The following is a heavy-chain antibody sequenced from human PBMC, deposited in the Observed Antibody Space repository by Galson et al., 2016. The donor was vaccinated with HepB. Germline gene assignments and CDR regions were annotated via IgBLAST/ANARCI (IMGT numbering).Heavy chain of an antibody. J-gene: IGHJ6*03. CDR2: ITRSGDAT. CDR1: GFSFSNSG. Sequence: SLRLSCAASGFSFSNSGMSWVRQAPGRGLEWVSGITRSGDATNTADFVKGRCTISRDNSKNTLYLQMKSLRPEDTAIYYCVKGGGKMEWLLDYYLDVWGKGTTVIVSS. D-gene: IGHD3-3*01. CDR3: VKGGGKMEWLLDYYLDV. V-gene: IGHV3-23*01.